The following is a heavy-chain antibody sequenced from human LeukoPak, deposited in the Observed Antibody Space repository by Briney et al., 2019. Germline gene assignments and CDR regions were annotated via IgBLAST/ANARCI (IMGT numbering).Heavy chain of an antibody. CDR3: AGMGYFSGGSCYSHYYYYYMDV. J-gene: IGHJ6*03. CDR1: GGSFSGYY. V-gene: IGHV4-34*01. CDR2: INHSGST. D-gene: IGHD2-15*01. Sequence: SETLSLTCAVYGGSFSGYYWSWIRQPPGKGLEWIGEINHSGSTNYNPSLKSRVTISVDTSKNQFSLKLSSVTAADTAVYYCAGMGYFSGGSCYSHYYYYYMDVWGKGTTVTVSS.